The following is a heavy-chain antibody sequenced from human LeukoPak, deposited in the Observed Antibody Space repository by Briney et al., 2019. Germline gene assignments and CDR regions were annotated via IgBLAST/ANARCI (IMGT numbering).Heavy chain of an antibody. J-gene: IGHJ4*02. CDR1: GFTFSSYW. D-gene: IGHD1-7*01. V-gene: IGHV3-7*01. CDR2: IKQDGSEK. CDR3: ARDGITGTTDY. Sequence: GGSLRLSCAASGFTFSSYWMSWVRQAPGKGLEWVANIKQDGSEKYYVDSVEGRFTISRDNAKNSLYLQMNSLRAEHTAVYYCARDGITGTTDYWGQGTLVTVSS.